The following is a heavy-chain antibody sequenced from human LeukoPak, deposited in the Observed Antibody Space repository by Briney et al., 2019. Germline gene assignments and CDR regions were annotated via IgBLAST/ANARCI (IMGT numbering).Heavy chain of an antibody. CDR1: GYTFTSYG. V-gene: IGHV1-18*04. Sequence: ASVKVSCKTSGYTFTSYGISWVRQAPGQGLEWMGWISAYNGNTNYAQKVQGRVTMTTDTSTSTAYMELRSLRSDDTAVYYCARGGEYCTGVSCYWFDPWGQGTLVTVSS. D-gene: IGHD2-15*01. J-gene: IGHJ5*02. CDR3: ARGGEYCTGVSCYWFDP. CDR2: ISAYNGNT.